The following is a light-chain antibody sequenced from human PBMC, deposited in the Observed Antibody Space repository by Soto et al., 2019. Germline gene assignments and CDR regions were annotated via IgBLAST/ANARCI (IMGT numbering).Light chain of an antibody. CDR1: SSDVGGYDF. V-gene: IGLV2-14*01. CDR2: EVR. J-gene: IGLJ1*01. CDR3: SSYTSDWGV. Sequence: QSVLAQPASVSGAAGQWITISCTGTSSDVGGYDFVSWYQHHPGKAPKLMIYEVRTRPSGVSDRFSGSKSGNTASLTISGLQAEDEADYYCSSYTSDWGVFGTGTTVTV.